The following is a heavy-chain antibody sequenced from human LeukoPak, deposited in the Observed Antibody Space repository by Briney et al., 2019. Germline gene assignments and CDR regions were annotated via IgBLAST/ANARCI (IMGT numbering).Heavy chain of an antibody. Sequence: SETLSLTCTVSGYSISSGYYWGWIRQPPGKGLEWIGSIYYSGSTYYNPSLESRVTISVDTSKNQFSLKLSSVTAADTAVYYCARVTGIAVAGTYYWGQGTLVTVSS. CDR2: IYYSGST. CDR3: ARVTGIAVAGTYY. J-gene: IGHJ4*02. D-gene: IGHD6-19*01. CDR1: GYSISSGYY. V-gene: IGHV4-38-2*02.